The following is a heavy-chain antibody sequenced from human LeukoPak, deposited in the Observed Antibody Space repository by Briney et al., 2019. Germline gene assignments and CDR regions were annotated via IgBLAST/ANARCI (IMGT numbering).Heavy chain of an antibody. CDR1: GYSFTSYW. Sequence: GESLKISCKGSGYSFTSYWIGWVRQMPGKGLGWMGIIYPGDSDTRYSPSFQGQVTFSAHKSISTAYLQWSSLKASDTAMYYCASSRAVAGTPLDYWGQGTLVTVSS. CDR3: ASSRAVAGTPLDY. CDR2: IYPGDSDT. J-gene: IGHJ4*02. V-gene: IGHV5-51*01. D-gene: IGHD6-19*01.